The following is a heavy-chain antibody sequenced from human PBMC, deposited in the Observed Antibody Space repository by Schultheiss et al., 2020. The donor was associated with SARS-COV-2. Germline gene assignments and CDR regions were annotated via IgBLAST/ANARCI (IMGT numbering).Heavy chain of an antibody. D-gene: IGHD3-22*01. CDR3: ARDQPTYYYDSSGPDSDAFDI. V-gene: IGHV1-18*04. CDR1: GYTFNSYV. CDR2: ISVYNGHT. J-gene: IGHJ3*02. Sequence: GESLKISCKASGYTFNSYVISWVRQAPGQGLEWMGWISVYNGHTNYAQKLQGRVTMTTDTSTSTAYMELRSLRSDDTAVYYCARDQPTYYYDSSGPDSDAFDIWGQGTMVTVSS.